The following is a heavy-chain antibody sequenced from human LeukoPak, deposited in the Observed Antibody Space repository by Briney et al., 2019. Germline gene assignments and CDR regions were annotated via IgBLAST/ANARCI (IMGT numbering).Heavy chain of an antibody. V-gene: IGHV4-59*08. CDR3: ARHIIAGYAFDI. J-gene: IGHJ3*02. CDR2: IYYSGST. Sequence: PSETLSLTCTVSGGSISSYYWSWIRQPPGKGLEWIGYIYYSGSTNYNPSLKSRVTISVDTSKNQFSLKLSSVTAADTAVYYCARHIIAGYAFDIWGQGTMVTVSS. CDR1: GGSISSYY. D-gene: IGHD6-13*01.